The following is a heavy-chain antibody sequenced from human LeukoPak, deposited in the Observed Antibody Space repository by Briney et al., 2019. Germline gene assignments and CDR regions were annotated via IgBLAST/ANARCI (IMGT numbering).Heavy chain of an antibody. Sequence: SETLPLTCAVYGGSFSGYYWSWIRQPPGKGLEWIGEINHSGSTNYNPSLKSRVTISVDTSKNQFSLKLSSVTAADTAVYYCARRDWYQPLQYWGQGTLVTVSS. D-gene: IGHD2-2*01. CDR3: ARRDWYQPLQY. CDR2: INHSGST. V-gene: IGHV4-34*01. CDR1: GGSFSGYY. J-gene: IGHJ4*02.